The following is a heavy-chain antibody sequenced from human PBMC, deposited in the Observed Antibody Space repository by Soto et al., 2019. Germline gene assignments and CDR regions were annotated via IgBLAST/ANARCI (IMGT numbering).Heavy chain of an antibody. J-gene: IGHJ4*02. D-gene: IGHD6-19*01. CDR2: VSGSGDAT. CDR3: AKGSHSSGWSH. V-gene: IGHV3-23*01. CDR1: GFTFSSSA. Sequence: EVQLLESGGGLVQPGGSLRLSCAASGFTFSSSAMSWVRQAPGKGLEWVAAVSGSGDATYHADSVKGRFIISRDNSKNTLYLQMNSLRAEDTAVYYCAKGSHSSGWSHWGQGTLVTVSS.